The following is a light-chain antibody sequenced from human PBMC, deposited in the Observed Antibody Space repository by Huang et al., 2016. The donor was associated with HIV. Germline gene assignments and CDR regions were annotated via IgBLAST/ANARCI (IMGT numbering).Light chain of an antibody. V-gene: IGKV3-15*01. CDR2: GSS. Sequence: EIVMTQSPATPSVSPGQRVTLSCRANRSVSTNLAWYQQRHGQAPRRLIYGSSTRATGIPARFSGSGSGTDFSLTISSLQSEDFALYYCHQYNNWLLSFGGGTRV. CDR3: HQYNNWLLS. CDR1: RSVSTN. J-gene: IGKJ4*01.